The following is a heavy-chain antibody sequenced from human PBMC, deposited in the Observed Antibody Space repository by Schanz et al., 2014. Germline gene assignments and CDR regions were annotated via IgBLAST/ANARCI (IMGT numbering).Heavy chain of an antibody. Sequence: QVQLQESGPRLVKPSQTLSLTCTVSGGSISSGVWWTWARQSPGKGLEWIGEIFHSGTTNYNPSLESRVTISVDKSKNQFSLILSSMTAADTAVYYCTRSTLWSYDVWGRGTMVIVSS. D-gene: IGHD2-21*01. CDR2: IFHSGTT. CDR1: GGSISSGVW. CDR3: TRSTLWSYDV. V-gene: IGHV4-4*02. J-gene: IGHJ3*01.